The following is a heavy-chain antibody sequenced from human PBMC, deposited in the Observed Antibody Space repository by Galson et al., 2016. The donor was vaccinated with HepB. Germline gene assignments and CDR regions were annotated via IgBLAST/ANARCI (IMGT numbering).Heavy chain of an antibody. D-gene: IGHD2-2*01. CDR1: GFTFSSYG. Sequence: SLRLSCAASGFTFSSYGMHWVRQAPGKGLAWVAAIWFDGGSKYYADSVKGRFTISRDNSTNKFYLTLNSVTAADTAVYYCASGKGLEVESRTTVLGPIYWGQGSQVTVSS. J-gene: IGHJ1*01. CDR2: IWFDGGSK. CDR3: ASGKGLEVESRTTVLGPIY. V-gene: IGHV3-33*01.